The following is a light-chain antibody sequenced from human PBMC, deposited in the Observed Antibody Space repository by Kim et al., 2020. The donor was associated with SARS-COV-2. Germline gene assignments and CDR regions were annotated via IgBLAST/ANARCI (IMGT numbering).Light chain of an antibody. CDR1: QSVSSN. J-gene: IGKJ1*01. Sequence: VAPGEGATLSCRAGQSVSSNLAWYQQKPGQAPRLLIYGASTRATGIPARFSGSGSGTEFTLTISSLQSEDFAVYYCQQYNNWPGTFGQGTKVDIK. CDR2: GAS. CDR3: QQYNNWPGT. V-gene: IGKV3-15*01.